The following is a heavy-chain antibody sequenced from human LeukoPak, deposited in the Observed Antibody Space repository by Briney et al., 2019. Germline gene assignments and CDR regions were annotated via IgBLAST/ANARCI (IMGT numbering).Heavy chain of an antibody. CDR3: ARTHPRYYDILTGPNYYFDY. J-gene: IGHJ4*02. V-gene: IGHV4-59*01. CDR1: GGSISSYY. CDR2: IYYSGST. Sequence: PSETLSLTCTVSGGSISSYYWSWIRQPPGKGLEWIGYIYYSGSTNYNPSLKSRVTISVGTSKNQFPLKLSSVTAADTAVYYCARTHPRYYDILTGPNYYFDYWGQGTLVTVSP. D-gene: IGHD3-9*01.